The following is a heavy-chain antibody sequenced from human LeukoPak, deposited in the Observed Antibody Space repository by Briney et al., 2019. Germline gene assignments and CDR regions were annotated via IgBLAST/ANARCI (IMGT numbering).Heavy chain of an antibody. Sequence: SETLSLTCTVSGGSISSYYWSWIRQPAGKGLEWIGRIYTSGSTNYNPSLKSRVTMSVDTSKNQFSLKLSSVTAADTAVYYCARDLRVTTIRYYYYGMDVWGQGTTVAVSS. CDR2: IYTSGST. CDR3: ARDLRVTTIRYYYYGMDV. J-gene: IGHJ6*02. D-gene: IGHD4-11*01. CDR1: GGSISSYY. V-gene: IGHV4-4*07.